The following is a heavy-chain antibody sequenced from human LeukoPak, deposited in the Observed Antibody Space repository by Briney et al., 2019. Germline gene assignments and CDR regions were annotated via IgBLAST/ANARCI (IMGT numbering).Heavy chain of an antibody. V-gene: IGHV3-9*01. CDR1: GFTFDDYA. J-gene: IGHJ5*02. CDR3: AKLGGFDP. Sequence: GRSLRLSCAASGFTFDDYAMHWVRHAPGKGLEWVSGISWNSGSIGYADSVKGRFTISRDNAKNSLYLQMNSLRAEDTALYYCAKLGGFDPWGQGTLVTVSS. CDR2: ISWNSGSI.